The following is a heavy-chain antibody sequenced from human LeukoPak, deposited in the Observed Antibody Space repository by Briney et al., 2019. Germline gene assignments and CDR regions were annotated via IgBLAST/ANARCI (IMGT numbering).Heavy chain of an antibody. CDR1: GGSFSVYY. CDR3: ARGHYYGSGSYDY. J-gene: IGHJ4*02. V-gene: IGHV4-34*01. D-gene: IGHD3-10*01. Sequence: PSETLSLTCAVYGGSFSVYYWSWIRQPPGKGLEWIGEINHSGSTNYNPSLKSRVTISVDTSKNQFSLKLSSVTAADTAVYYCARGHYYGSGSYDYWGQRTLVTVSS. CDR2: INHSGST.